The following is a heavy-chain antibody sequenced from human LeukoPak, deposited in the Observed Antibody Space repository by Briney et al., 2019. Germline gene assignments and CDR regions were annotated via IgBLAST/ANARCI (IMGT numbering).Heavy chain of an antibody. J-gene: IGHJ4*02. D-gene: IGHD6-19*01. V-gene: IGHV3-30*03. CDR3: GLGAKYYFDY. CDR1: GFTFSSYG. CDR2: ISYDGSNK. Sequence: PVGSLRLSCAASGFTFSSYGTHWVRPAPGKGVEWVAVISYDGSNKYYTDSVKGRFTISRDNSKNTLYLQMNSLRAEDTAVYYCGLGAKYYFDYWGQGTLVTVSS.